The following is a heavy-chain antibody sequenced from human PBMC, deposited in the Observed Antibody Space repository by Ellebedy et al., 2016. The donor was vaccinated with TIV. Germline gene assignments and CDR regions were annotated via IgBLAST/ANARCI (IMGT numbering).Heavy chain of an antibody. V-gene: IGHV1-18*01. CDR1: CYTFTSYG. CDR2: ISAYNGNT. Sequence: ASVKVSXXASCYTFTSYGISWVRQAPGQGLEWMGWISAYNGNTNYAQKLQGRVTMTTDTSTSTAYMELRSLRSDDTAVYYCARAGFRVGATRALNYWGQGTLVTVSS. D-gene: IGHD1-26*01. J-gene: IGHJ4*02. CDR3: ARAGFRVGATRALNY.